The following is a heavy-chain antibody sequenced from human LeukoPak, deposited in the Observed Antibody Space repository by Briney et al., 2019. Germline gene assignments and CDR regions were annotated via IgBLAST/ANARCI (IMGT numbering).Heavy chain of an antibody. CDR3: ARDRYITMVMDV. D-gene: IGHD3-10*01. CDR2: ISSSSSYV. CDR1: GFTFSSYS. V-gene: IGHV3-21*01. J-gene: IGHJ6*02. Sequence: GGSLRLSCAASGFTFSSYSMNWVRQAPGKGLEWVSSISSSSSYVYYADSVKGRFTISRDNAKNSLYLQMNSLRAEDTAVYYCARDRYITMVMDVWGQGTTVTVSS.